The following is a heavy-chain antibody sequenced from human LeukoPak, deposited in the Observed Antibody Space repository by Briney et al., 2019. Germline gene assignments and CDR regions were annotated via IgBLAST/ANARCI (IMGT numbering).Heavy chain of an antibody. Sequence: GGSLRLSCAASGFTFSSHAMSWVRQAPGKGLEWVSTISDVGAGTYYADSMKGRFTVSRDNSKNTLYLQMSSLRAEDTAVYYCAKLTFDFWGQGALVTVSS. CDR2: ISDVGAGT. V-gene: IGHV3-23*01. CDR1: GFTFSSHA. CDR3: AKLTFDF. J-gene: IGHJ4*02.